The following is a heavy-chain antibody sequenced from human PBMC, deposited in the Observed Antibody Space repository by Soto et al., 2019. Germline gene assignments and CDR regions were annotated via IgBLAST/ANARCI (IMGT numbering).Heavy chain of an antibody. J-gene: IGHJ4*02. CDR3: AREGIIKSDYDLR. V-gene: IGHV4-31*03. Sequence: QVQLQESGPGLVKPSQTLSLTCTVSGGSISSGGYYWSWIRQHPGKGLERIGYIYYSGSTYYNPSLKSRVTISVDTSKNQFSLKLSSVIAADTAVYYCAREGIIKSDYDLRWGQGTLVTVSS. CDR2: IYYSGST. D-gene: IGHD4-17*01. CDR1: GGSISSGGYY.